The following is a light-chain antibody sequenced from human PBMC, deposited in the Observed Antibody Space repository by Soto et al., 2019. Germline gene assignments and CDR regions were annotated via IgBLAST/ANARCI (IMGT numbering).Light chain of an antibody. CDR1: ASNIGSNS. CDR3: GTWDNTLSDGV. Sequence: QSVLTQPPSVSAAPGQKVTISCSGSASNIGSNSLSWYRQFPGSSPMLVIYDNDKRPSGISARFSASKSDTSATLGITGLQTGDEADYYCGTWDNTLSDGVLGSGTKVT. J-gene: IGLJ1*01. CDR2: DND. V-gene: IGLV1-51*01.